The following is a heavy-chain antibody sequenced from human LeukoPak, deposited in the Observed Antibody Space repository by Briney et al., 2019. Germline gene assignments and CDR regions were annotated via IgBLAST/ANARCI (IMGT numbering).Heavy chain of an antibody. CDR3: AILGYEEQNDY. CDR1: GGTFSSYA. J-gene: IGHJ4*02. V-gene: IGHV1-69*13. D-gene: IGHD1/OR15-1a*01. CDR2: IIPIFGTA. Sequence: GASVKVSCKASGGTFSSYAISWVRQAPGQGLEWMGGIIPIFGTANYAQKFQGRVTITADESTSTAYMGLSSLRSEDTAVYYCAILGYEEQNDYWGQGTLVTVSS.